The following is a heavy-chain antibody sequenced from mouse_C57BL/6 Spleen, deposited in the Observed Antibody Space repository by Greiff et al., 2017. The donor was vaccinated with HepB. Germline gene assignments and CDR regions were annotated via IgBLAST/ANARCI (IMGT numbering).Heavy chain of an antibody. CDR1: GYTFTSYW. V-gene: IGHV1-64*01. CDR3: AREEGYYYGSSYENY. Sequence: VKLQQPGAELVKPGASVKLSCKASGYTFTSYWMHWVKQRPGQGLEWIGMIHPNSGSTNYNEKFKSKATLTVDKSSSTAYMQLSSLTSEDSAVYYCAREEGYYYGSSYENYWGQGTTLTVSS. J-gene: IGHJ2*01. CDR2: IHPNSGST. D-gene: IGHD1-1*01.